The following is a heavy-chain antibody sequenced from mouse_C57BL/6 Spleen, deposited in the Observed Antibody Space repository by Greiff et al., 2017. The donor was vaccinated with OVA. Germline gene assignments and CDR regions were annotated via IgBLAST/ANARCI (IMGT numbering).Heavy chain of an antibody. D-gene: IGHD2-4*01. CDR1: GYTFTSYG. CDR3: ARSDYDGRTYYYAMDY. J-gene: IGHJ4*01. Sequence: VQLQQSGAELARPGASVKLSCKASGYTFTSYGISWVKQRTGQGLEWIGEIYPRSGNTYYNEKFKGKATLTADKSSSTAYMELRSLTSEDSAVYCCARSDYDGRTYYYAMDYWGQGTSVTVSS. CDR2: IYPRSGNT. V-gene: IGHV1-81*01.